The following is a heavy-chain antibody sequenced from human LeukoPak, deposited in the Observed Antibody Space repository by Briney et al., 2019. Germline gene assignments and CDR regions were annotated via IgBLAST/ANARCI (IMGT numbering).Heavy chain of an antibody. V-gene: IGHV4-59*08. CDR1: GGSISSYY. Sequence: KTSETLSLTCTVSGGSISSYYWSWIRQPPGKGLEWIGYIYYSGSTNYNPSLKSRVTISVDTSKNQFSLKLSSVTAADTAVYYCARASSSNYDILTGYWHYYYYYYMDVWGKGTTVTISS. J-gene: IGHJ6*03. CDR2: IYYSGST. CDR3: ARASSSNYDILTGYWHYYYYYYMDV. D-gene: IGHD3-9*01.